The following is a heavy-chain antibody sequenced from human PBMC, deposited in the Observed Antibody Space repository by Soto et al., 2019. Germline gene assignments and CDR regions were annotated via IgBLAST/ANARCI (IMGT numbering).Heavy chain of an antibody. CDR2: IYWNDEE. V-gene: IGHV2-5*01. CDR1: GFSLTTDGVG. CDR3: AHRTTASFVIN. J-gene: IGHJ4*02. D-gene: IGHD4-4*01. Sequence: QITLKESGPTLVKPTQTLTLTCTFSGFSLTTDGVGVDWIRQPPGKALEWLGLIYWNDEERYRPSLQSRLTITKDTSRNQVVLTMTNMEPVVTATYYCAHRTTASFVINWGQGTLVTVSS.